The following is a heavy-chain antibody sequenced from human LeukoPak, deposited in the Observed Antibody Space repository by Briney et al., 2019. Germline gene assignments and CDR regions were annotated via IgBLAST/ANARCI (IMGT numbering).Heavy chain of an antibody. Sequence: PGGSLRLSCAASGFTFSSYAMRWVRQAPGKGLEWVSAICGSGGSTHYPDSVKGRFTISRVNYKNTLDLQMNSLRAEDTAVYYCAKVTRGGYYYDSSGTDWGQGTLVTVSS. V-gene: IGHV3-23*01. CDR1: GFTFSSYA. D-gene: IGHD3-22*01. CDR3: AKVTRGGYYYDSSGTD. J-gene: IGHJ4*02. CDR2: ICGSGGST.